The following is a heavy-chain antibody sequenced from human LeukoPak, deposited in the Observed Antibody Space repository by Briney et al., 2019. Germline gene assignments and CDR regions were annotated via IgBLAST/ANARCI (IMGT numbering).Heavy chain of an antibody. CDR3: ARGADTAIVKAFDI. J-gene: IGHJ3*02. CDR1: GGSISSYY. V-gene: IGHV4-4*07. D-gene: IGHD5-18*01. Sequence: SETLSLTCAVSGGSISSYYWSWIWQPPRKRLQWIGGIYTSGSTTYNPSPMSRVTMSVDTSKNQFSLKLSSVTAADTAVHYGARGADTAIVKAFDIWGQGTMVTVSS. CDR2: IYTSGST.